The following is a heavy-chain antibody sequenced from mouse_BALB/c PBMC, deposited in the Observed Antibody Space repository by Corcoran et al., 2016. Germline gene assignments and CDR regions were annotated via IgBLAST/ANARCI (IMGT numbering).Heavy chain of an antibody. J-gene: IGHJ3*01. V-gene: IGHV14-3*02. CDR2: IDPANGNT. D-gene: IGHD1-1*01. CDR3: ARRGYGSSSAWFAY. CDR1: GFNIKDTY. Sequence: EVQLQQSGAELVKPGASVKLSCTASGFNIKDTYMHWVKQRPEQGLEWIGRIDPANGNTKYDPKFQGKANITADTSSNTAYLQLSSLTSEDTAVYYCARRGYGSSSAWFAYWGQGTLVTVSA.